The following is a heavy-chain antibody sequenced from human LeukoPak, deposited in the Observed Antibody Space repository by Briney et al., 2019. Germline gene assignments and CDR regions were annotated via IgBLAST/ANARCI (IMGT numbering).Heavy chain of an antibody. CDR2: IKQDGSEK. CDR3: ARFAAGGSYYYYMDV. Sequence: GGSLRLSRAASGFTFSSYWMSWVRQAPGKGLEWVANIKQDGSEKYYVDSVKGRFTISRDNAKSSLYLQMNSLRADDTAVYYCARFAAGGSYYYYMDVWGKGTTVTVSS. J-gene: IGHJ6*03. CDR1: GFTFSSYW. D-gene: IGHD6-25*01. V-gene: IGHV3-7*01.